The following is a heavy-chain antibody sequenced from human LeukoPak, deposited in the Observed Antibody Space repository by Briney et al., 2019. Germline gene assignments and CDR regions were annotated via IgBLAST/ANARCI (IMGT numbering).Heavy chain of an antibody. CDR1: GYTFTSYY. Sequence: ASVKVSCKASGYTFTSYYIHWVRQAPGQGLEWMGIIDPSGGSTNYAQKFQGRVTMTRDTSVTTVYMELSRLRSDDTAVYYCARDSRGNSDFYYYYGMDVWGQGTTVTVSS. V-gene: IGHV1-46*01. CDR2: IDPSGGST. CDR3: ARDSRGNSDFYYYYGMDV. J-gene: IGHJ6*02. D-gene: IGHD4-11*01.